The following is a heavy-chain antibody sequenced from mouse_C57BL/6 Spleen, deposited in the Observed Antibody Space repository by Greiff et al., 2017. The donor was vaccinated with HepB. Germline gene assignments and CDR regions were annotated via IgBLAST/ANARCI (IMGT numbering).Heavy chain of an antibody. D-gene: IGHD2-4*01. CDR3: ARDDYCY. V-gene: IGHV5-4*01. CDR2: ISDGGSYT. CDR1: GFTFSSYA. J-gene: IGHJ3*01. Sequence: DVKLVESGGGLVKPGGSLKLSCAASGFTFSSYAMSWVRQTPEKRLEWVATISDGGSYTYYPDNVKGRFTISRDNAKNHLYLQMSHLKSEDTAMYYCARDDYCYWGQGTLVTVSA.